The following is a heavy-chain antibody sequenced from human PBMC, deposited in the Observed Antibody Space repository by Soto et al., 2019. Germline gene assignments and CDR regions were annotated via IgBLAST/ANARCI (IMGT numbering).Heavy chain of an antibody. J-gene: IGHJ5*02. Sequence: GLPMIVSWTAAELNCSNHCMSCIIKKKGKGLEWVSAISGSGGSTYYADSVKGRFTISRDNSKNTLYLQMNSLRAEDTAVYYCAKCTMYYYDSSGYLNNWFDPWGQGTLVTVSS. CDR3: AKCTMYYYDSSGYLNNWFDP. V-gene: IGHV3-23*01. CDR1: ELNCSNHC. D-gene: IGHD3-22*01. CDR2: ISGSGGST.